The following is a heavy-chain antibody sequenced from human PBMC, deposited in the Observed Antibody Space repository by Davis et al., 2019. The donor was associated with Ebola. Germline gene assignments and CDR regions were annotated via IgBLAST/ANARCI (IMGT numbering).Heavy chain of an antibody. CDR1: GYTFTSYG. Sequence: ALVKVSCKASGYTFTSYGISWVRQAPGQGLEWMGWISAYNGNTNYAQKLQGRVTMTTDTSTSTAYMELRSLRSDDTAVYYCARSDQTYYDFWSGYYRSYYGIDVWGQGTTVTVS. CDR3: ARSDQTYYDFWSGYYRSYYGIDV. D-gene: IGHD3-3*01. V-gene: IGHV1-18*01. CDR2: ISAYNGNT. J-gene: IGHJ6*02.